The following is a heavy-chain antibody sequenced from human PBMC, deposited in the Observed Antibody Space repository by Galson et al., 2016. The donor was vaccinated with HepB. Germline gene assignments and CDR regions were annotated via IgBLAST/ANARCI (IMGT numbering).Heavy chain of an antibody. J-gene: IGHJ5*02. V-gene: IGHV3-48*01. Sequence: SLRLSCAASGFTFGSYSMNWVRQAPGKGLEWVSYISSSSSTVYYADSVKGRFTISRDNAKNSLYLQMNSLRAEDTAVYYCARGGASCSGGSCYFWFGPWGQGTPVIVSS. CDR1: GFTFGSYS. D-gene: IGHD2-15*01. CDR3: ARGGASCSGGSCYFWFGP. CDR2: ISSSSSTV.